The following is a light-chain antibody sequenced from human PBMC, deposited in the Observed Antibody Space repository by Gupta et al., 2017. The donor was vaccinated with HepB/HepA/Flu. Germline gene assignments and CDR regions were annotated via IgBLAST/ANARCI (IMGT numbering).Light chain of an antibody. J-gene: IGKJ3*01. CDR1: QSLSDTY. CDR3: QQDSTSSFT. Sequence: EIVLTQSPGTLSVSPGERATLSCRASQSLSDTYLAWYQQKPGQAPRLVIYATSNRATGIPDRFSGSGSGADFTLTISRLEPEDFAVYYCQQDSTSSFTFGHGTKVDIK. V-gene: IGKV3-20*01. CDR2: ATS.